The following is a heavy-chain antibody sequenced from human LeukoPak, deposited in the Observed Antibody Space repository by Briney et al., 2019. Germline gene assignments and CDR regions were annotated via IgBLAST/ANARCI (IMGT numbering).Heavy chain of an antibody. CDR2: IYYSGST. CDR1: GGSISSYY. Sequence: SETLSLTCTVSGGSISSYYWSWIRQPPGKRLEWIGHIYYSGSTNYNPSLRSRVTISVDTSKNQFSLKLSSVTAADTAVYYCASRSSIWSGYQDTLYYFDSWGQGTLVTVSS. CDR3: ASRSSIWSGYQDTLYYFDS. V-gene: IGHV4-59*01. J-gene: IGHJ4*02. D-gene: IGHD3-3*01.